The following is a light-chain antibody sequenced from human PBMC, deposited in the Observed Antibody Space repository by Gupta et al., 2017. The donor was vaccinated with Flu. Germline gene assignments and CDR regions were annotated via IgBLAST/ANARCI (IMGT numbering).Light chain of an antibody. CDR2: DVT. CDR3: SSHAGRVTWV. CDR1: SSAVGSSNR. Sequence: QSPPLQPRPASGSPGPTVTISCHVTSSAVGSSNRVSWYQHRPGKDPKLILYDVTERPAGVPDRFSGSKSGNTASLSISGLQADDEADYYCSSHAGRVTWVFGTGTTVTVL. J-gene: IGLJ1*01. V-gene: IGLV2-11*01.